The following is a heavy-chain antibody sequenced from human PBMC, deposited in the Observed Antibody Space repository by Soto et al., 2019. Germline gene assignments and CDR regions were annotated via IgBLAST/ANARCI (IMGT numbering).Heavy chain of an antibody. V-gene: IGHV3-23*01. D-gene: IGHD4-17*01. CDR1: GFSFSSYA. J-gene: IGHJ4*02. Sequence: QLLESGGGLIQPGGSLTLSCEDSGFSFSSYALSWVRQAPGKGLEWVSTFSAGGRAYSADSVKGRFTIAKDTSKNTLMLQARSLRAEDTAFYYCAKESMPEPYGGTLFDYCGQGNRVTVSS. CDR2: FSAGGRA. CDR3: AKESMPEPYGGTLFDY.